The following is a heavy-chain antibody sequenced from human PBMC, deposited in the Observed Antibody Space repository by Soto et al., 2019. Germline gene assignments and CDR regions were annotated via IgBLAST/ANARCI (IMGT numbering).Heavy chain of an antibody. J-gene: IGHJ6*02. D-gene: IGHD6-13*01. CDR3: TRDHGYSVSWYYYGMDV. CDR2: IRSKAYGGTT. Sequence: GGSLRLSCTASGFTFGDYAMSWVRQAPGKGLEWVGFIRSKAYGGTTEYAASVKGRFTISRDDSKGIAYLQMNSLKTEDTAVYYCTRDHGYSVSWYYYGMDVWGQGTTVTVSS. V-gene: IGHV3-49*04. CDR1: GFTFGDYA.